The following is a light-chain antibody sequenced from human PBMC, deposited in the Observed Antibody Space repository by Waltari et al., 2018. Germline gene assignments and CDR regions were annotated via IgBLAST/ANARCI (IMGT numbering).Light chain of an antibody. CDR2: KIS. V-gene: IGKV2-24*01. CDR3: MQATQFRT. CDR1: QSLVHSDGNTY. J-gene: IGKJ2*01. Sequence: DIVLTQTPLSSPVTLGQPASISCRSSQSLVHSDGNTYLSWLQQRPGQPPRVLIYKISNRWVGVPDRFSGSGAGTDFTLKISRVEAEDVGVYYCMQATQFRTFGQGTKLEIK.